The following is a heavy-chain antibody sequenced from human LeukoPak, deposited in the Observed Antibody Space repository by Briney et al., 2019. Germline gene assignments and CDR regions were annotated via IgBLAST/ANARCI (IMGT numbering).Heavy chain of an antibody. J-gene: IGHJ3*02. D-gene: IGHD2-15*01. CDR3: ARAMTDIVVVVAATTPPRTAFDI. Sequence: SETLSLTCAVYGGSFSGYYWSWIRQPPGKGLEWIGEINHSGSTNYNPSLKSRVTISVDTSKNQFSLKLSSVTAADTAVYYCARAMTDIVVVVAATTPPRTAFDIWGQGTMVTVSS. CDR1: GGSFSGYY. V-gene: IGHV4-34*01. CDR2: INHSGST.